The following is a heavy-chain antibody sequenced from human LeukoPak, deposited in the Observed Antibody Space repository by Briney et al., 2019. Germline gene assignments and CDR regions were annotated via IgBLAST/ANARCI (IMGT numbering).Heavy chain of an antibody. V-gene: IGHV1-18*01. CDR2: ISAYNGNT. CDR1: GYTFTSYG. D-gene: IGHD2-2*01. J-gene: IGHJ4*02. CDR3: ARSTSEPTAFDN. Sequence: ASVKVSCKASGYTFTSYGIGWVRQAPGQGLEWMGWISAYNGNTNYAQKLQGRVTMTTDTSTSTAYMELRSLRSDDTAVYYCARSTSEPTAFDNWGQGTLVTVSS.